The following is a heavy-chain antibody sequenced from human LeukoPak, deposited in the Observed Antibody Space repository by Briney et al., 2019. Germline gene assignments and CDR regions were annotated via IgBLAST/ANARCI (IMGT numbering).Heavy chain of an antibody. CDR3: ARQMNMVTADY. D-gene: IGHD4/OR15-4a*01. J-gene: IGHJ4*02. V-gene: IGHV4-39*01. Sequence: SGTLSLTCTVSGGSISSSSYFWGWIRQPPGKGLEWIGSIFYSGSTYYNPSLNSRVTISIDTSKNQFSLRLSSVTAADTAVYYCARQMNMVTADYWGPGTLVTVSS. CDR2: IFYSGST. CDR1: GGSISSSSYF.